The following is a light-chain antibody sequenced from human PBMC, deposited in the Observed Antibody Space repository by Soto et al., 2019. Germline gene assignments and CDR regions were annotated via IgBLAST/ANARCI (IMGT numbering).Light chain of an antibody. CDR2: GAS. CDR3: QQYGSTPLT. V-gene: IGKV3-20*01. J-gene: IGKJ4*01. Sequence: EIVLTQSPGTLSLSPGERATLSCRASQSVNNNYLAWYQQKPGQAPRLYIYGASTRATGNPDRFSGSGSGTDFTRTISRLEPEDFAVYYCQQYGSTPLTFGGGTKVDIK. CDR1: QSVNNNY.